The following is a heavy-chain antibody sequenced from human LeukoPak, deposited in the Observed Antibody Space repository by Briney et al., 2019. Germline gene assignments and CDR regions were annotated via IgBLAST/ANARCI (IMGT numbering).Heavy chain of an antibody. J-gene: IGHJ4*02. D-gene: IGHD3-3*01. CDR3: ARDGYDFWSGPSYFDY. CDR1: GGTFSIYT. Sequence: SVKVSCKASGGTFSIYTISWVRQAPGQGREWMGRIFPILGIANYAQKLLGRVTITADKSTSTAYMELSRMRSEDTAVYYSARDGYDFWSGPSYFDYWGQGTLVTVSS. CDR2: IFPILGIA. V-gene: IGHV1-69*04.